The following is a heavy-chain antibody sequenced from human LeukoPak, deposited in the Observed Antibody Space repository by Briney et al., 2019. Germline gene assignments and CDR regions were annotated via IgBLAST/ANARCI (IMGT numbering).Heavy chain of an antibody. CDR1: GFTFSSYA. V-gene: IGHV3-23*01. Sequence: GGSLRLSCAASGFTFSSYAMSWVRQAPGKGLEWVSATSGSGGSTYYADSVKGRFTISRDNSKNTLYLQMNSLRAEDTAVYYCAKVHPHTYYYDSSGYYYFDYWGQGTLVTVSS. CDR2: TSGSGGST. CDR3: AKVHPHTYYYDSSGYYYFDY. J-gene: IGHJ4*02. D-gene: IGHD3-22*01.